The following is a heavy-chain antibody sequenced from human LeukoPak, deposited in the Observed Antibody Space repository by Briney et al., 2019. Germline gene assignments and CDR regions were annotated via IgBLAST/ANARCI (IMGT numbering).Heavy chain of an antibody. D-gene: IGHD5-24*01. J-gene: IGHJ4*02. CDR2: ISYDGSNK. CDR1: GFTFSSYA. CDR3: ARETVGDGYNAFDY. V-gene: IGHV3-30*04. Sequence: PGGSLRLSCAASGFTFSSYAMHWVRQAPGKGLEWVAVISYDGSNKYYADSVKGRFTISRDNSKSTLYLQMNSLRAEDTAVYYCARETVGDGYNAFDYWGQGTLVTVSS.